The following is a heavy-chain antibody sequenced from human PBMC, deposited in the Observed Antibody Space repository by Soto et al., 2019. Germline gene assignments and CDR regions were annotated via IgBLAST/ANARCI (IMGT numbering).Heavy chain of an antibody. CDR2: INPNSGGT. Sequence: QVQLVQSGAEVKKPGASVKVSCKASGYTFTGYYMHWVRQAPGQGLEWMGWINPNSGGTNYAQKFQGRVTMTRDTSISTAYMELSRLRSDDTAVYYCARDRCSGGSCYSINDYCGQGTLVTVSS. V-gene: IGHV1-2*02. J-gene: IGHJ4*02. CDR3: ARDRCSGGSCYSINDY. D-gene: IGHD2-15*01. CDR1: GYTFTGYY.